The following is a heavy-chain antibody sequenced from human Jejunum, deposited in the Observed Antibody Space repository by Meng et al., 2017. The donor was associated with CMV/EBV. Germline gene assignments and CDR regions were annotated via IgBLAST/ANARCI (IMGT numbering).Heavy chain of an antibody. Sequence: QGQRLQSWAEVKKPGASVKVSCKASGSRFTTYAMHWGRQAPGQRLEWMGWINAGNGNTKYSEKFQSRVTMTTDTSTSTAYMDLRSLRSDDTAVYYCARDPSNTSGRYAYFDYWGRGTLVTVSS. CDR3: ARDPSNTSGRYAYFDY. J-gene: IGHJ4*02. D-gene: IGHD6-19*01. V-gene: IGHV1-3*01. CDR1: GSRFTTYA. CDR2: INAGNGNT.